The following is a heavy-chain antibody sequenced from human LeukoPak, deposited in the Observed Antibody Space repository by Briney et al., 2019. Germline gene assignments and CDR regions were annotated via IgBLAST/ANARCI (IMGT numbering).Heavy chain of an antibody. J-gene: IGHJ3*02. D-gene: IGHD3-22*01. CDR1: GXXXAXYX. Sequence: GESLKISCKGSGXXXAXYXXXXVRXXXGXXXEXMXXIDPSDSXTNYSPSFQGHVTISGDKSISTAYLQWSSLKAPDTAMYYCARQYHYDSSGYPYAFEIWGPGTLVTVSS. CDR2: IDPSDSXT. V-gene: IGHV5-10-1*01. CDR3: ARQYHYDSSGYPYAFEI.